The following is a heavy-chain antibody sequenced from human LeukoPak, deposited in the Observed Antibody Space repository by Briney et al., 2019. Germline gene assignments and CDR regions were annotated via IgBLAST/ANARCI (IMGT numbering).Heavy chain of an antibody. Sequence: PSETLSLTCAVYGGSFSGYYWSWIRQPPGKGLEWIGEINHSGSTNYNPPLKSRVTISVDTSKNQFSLKLSSVTAADTAVYYCARAQYYDFWREKRQFDYWGQGTLVTVSS. CDR2: INHSGST. J-gene: IGHJ4*02. CDR3: ARAQYYDFWREKRQFDY. CDR1: GGSFSGYY. D-gene: IGHD3-3*01. V-gene: IGHV4-34*01.